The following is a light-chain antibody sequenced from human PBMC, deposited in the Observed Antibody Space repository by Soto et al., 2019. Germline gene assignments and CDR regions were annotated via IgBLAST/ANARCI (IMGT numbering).Light chain of an antibody. J-gene: IGLJ1*01. CDR2: DDN. Sequence: HSVMTQPPSVSAAPGQKVTISCSGSSSNIGGNSVSWYQQLPGTAPKLLIYDDNKRPSVIPYRFSGSKSGTSATLGITGFQTGDEADYYCGSWDSSLSAYVFGTGTKVTVL. CDR3: GSWDSSLSAYV. V-gene: IGLV1-51*01. CDR1: SSNIGGNS.